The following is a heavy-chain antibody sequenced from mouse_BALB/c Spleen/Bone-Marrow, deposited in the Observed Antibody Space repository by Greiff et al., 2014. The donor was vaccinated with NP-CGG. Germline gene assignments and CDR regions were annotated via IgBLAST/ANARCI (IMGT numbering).Heavy chain of an antibody. Sequence: EVQLQQSGPELVKPGASMEISCKASGYSFTGYTMNWVKQSHGKNLEWTGLINPYNDGTSYNQKFKGKATLTVDKSSSTAYMELLSLTSEDSAVYYCAREGYGSSYGFAYWGQGTLVTVSA. CDR2: INPYNDGT. CDR1: GYSFTGYT. V-gene: IGHV1-18*01. J-gene: IGHJ3*01. CDR3: AREGYGSSYGFAY. D-gene: IGHD1-1*01.